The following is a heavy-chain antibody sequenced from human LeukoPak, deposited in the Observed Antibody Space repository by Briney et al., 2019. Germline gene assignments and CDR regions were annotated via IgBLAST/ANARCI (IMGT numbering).Heavy chain of an antibody. Sequence: GASVKVSCKASGGTFSSYAISWVRQAPGQGLEWMGGFIPIFGTANYAQKFQGRVTITADESTSTAYMELSSLRSEDTAAYYCARVAARGVDYGSGSRDYWGQGTLVTVSS. D-gene: IGHD3-10*01. CDR1: GGTFSSYA. CDR3: ARVAARGVDYGSGSRDY. J-gene: IGHJ4*02. CDR2: FIPIFGTA. V-gene: IGHV1-69*13.